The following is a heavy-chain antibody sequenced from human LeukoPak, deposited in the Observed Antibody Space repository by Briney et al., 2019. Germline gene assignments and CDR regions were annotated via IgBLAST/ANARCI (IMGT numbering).Heavy chain of an antibody. CDR1: QFTFSSYW. CDR3: ARYASPLEGMDV. CDR2: INQDGREK. Sequence: GGSLRLSCTASQFTFSSYWMNWVRQAPGKGLEWVSNINQDGREKNYVYSVKGRFTISRDNAKDSLYLQMNSLRAGDTAVYYCARYASPLEGMDVWGQGTTVTVSS. V-gene: IGHV3-7*04. J-gene: IGHJ6*02.